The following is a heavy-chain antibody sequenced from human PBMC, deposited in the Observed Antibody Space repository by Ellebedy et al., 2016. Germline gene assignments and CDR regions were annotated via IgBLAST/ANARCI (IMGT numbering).Heavy chain of an antibody. CDR2: IKSDGINR. CDR1: GFTFSPYW. V-gene: IGHV3-74*01. D-gene: IGHD6-19*01. Sequence: GESLKISCAASGFTFSPYWMHWVRQAPGKGLVWVARIKSDGINRDYADSVKGRFTISRDNARNTLYLHMTDLRVDDTAVYYCVRAHGWYSGYFDYWGQGALVSVSS. J-gene: IGHJ4*02. CDR3: VRAHGWYSGYFDY.